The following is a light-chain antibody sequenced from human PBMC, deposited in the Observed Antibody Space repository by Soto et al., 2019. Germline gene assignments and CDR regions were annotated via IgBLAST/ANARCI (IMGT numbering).Light chain of an antibody. Sequence: QPVLTQPPSASGTPGRTVTISCSGSSSNIGSNIVNWYRQIPGTAPKLLIYRNNQRPSGVPDRFSGSKSGTSASLAISGLQSEDEADYYCAAWDDSLYGVVFGGGTKLTVL. V-gene: IGLV1-44*01. CDR3: AAWDDSLYGVV. J-gene: IGLJ3*02. CDR1: SSNIGSNI. CDR2: RNN.